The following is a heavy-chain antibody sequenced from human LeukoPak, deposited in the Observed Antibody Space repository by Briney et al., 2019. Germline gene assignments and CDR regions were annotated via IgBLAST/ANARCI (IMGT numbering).Heavy chain of an antibody. J-gene: IGHJ4*02. V-gene: IGHV1-18*01. Sequence: GASVKVSCKASGYTFTSYGISWVRQAPGQGLEWMGWISAYNGNTNYAQKLQGRVTVTTDTSTSTAYMELRSLRSDDTAVYYCARDRRTMVRGVNDYWGQGTLVTVSS. CDR3: ARDRRTMVRGVNDY. CDR2: ISAYNGNT. D-gene: IGHD3-10*01. CDR1: GYTFTSYG.